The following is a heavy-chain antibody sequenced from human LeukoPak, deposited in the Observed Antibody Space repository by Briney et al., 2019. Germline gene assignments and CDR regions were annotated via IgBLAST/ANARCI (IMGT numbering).Heavy chain of an antibody. Sequence: SETLSLTCTVSGGSLSSYYWSWIRQPAEKGLEWIGRIYTSGSTNYNPSLKSRVTMSVDTSKNQFSLKLSSVTAADTAVYHCARDPSLRGWFDPWGQGTLVTVSS. CDR3: ARDPSLRGWFDP. D-gene: IGHD5-12*01. J-gene: IGHJ5*02. CDR1: GGSLSSYY. CDR2: IYTSGST. V-gene: IGHV4-4*07.